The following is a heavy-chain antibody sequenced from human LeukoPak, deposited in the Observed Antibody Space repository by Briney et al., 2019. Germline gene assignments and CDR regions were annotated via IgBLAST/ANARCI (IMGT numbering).Heavy chain of an antibody. D-gene: IGHD5-18*01. CDR2: MNPNSGNT. CDR3: ATTRMVTGAFDI. Sequence: ASVKVSCKASGYTFTSYDINWVRQATGRGLEWMGWMNPNSGNTGYAQKFQGRVTMTRNTSISTAYMELSSLRSEDTAVYYCATTRMVTGAFDIWGQGTMVTVSS. J-gene: IGHJ3*02. CDR1: GYTFTSYD. V-gene: IGHV1-8*01.